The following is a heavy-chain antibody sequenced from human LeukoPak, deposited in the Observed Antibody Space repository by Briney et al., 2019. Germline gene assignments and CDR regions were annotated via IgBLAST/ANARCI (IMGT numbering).Heavy chain of an antibody. V-gene: IGHV4-34*01. CDR1: GGSFSGYY. D-gene: IGHD5-12*01. Sequence: SETLSLTCAGYGGSFSGYYWSWLRQPPGKGLEWIGEINHSGSTNYNPSLKSRVTISVDTSKNQFSLKLSSVTAADTAVYYCARTKSGYDPHRRGGYFDYWGQGTLVTVSS. CDR3: ARTKSGYDPHRRGGYFDY. CDR2: INHSGST. J-gene: IGHJ4*02.